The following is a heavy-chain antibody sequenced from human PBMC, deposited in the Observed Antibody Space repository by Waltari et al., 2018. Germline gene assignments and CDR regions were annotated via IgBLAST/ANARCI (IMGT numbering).Heavy chain of an antibody. CDR2: VKSYTDGGTT. V-gene: IGHV3-15*05. CDR1: GFTFINAY. Sequence: EVQLVESGGGLVEPGESLRLSCAASGFTFINAYMTWVRQAPGKGLEWVGRVKSYTDGGTTEYAAPVKGRFIISRDDSKNTLYLQMNSLKTEDTAVYYCTTKLYSWGQGTLVTVSS. CDR3: TTKLYS. J-gene: IGHJ5*02. D-gene: IGHD2-15*01.